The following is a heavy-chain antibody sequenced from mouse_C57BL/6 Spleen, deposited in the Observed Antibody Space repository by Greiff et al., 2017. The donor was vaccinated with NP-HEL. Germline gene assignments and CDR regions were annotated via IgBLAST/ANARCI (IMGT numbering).Heavy chain of an antibody. CDR1: GYTFTSYW. J-gene: IGHJ3*01. CDR2: IHPNSGST. Sequence: VQLQQPGAELVKPGASVKLSCKASGYTFTSYWMHWVKQRPGQGLEWIGMIHPNSGSTNYNEKFKSKATLTVDKSSSTAYMQLSSLTSEDSAVYYCARGDYEDRTWFAYWGQGTLVTVSA. CDR3: ARGDYEDRTWFAY. D-gene: IGHD2-4*01. V-gene: IGHV1-64*01.